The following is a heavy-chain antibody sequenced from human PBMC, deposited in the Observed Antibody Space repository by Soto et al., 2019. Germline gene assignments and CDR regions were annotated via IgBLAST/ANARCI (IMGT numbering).Heavy chain of an antibody. J-gene: IGHJ5*02. V-gene: IGHV4-31*03. CDR1: GGSISSGGYY. CDR3: ARRGVVVPAAIKSGTDWFDP. D-gene: IGHD2-2*01. CDR2: IYYSGST. Sequence: QVQLQESGPGLVKPSQTLSLTCTVSGGSISSGGYYWSWIRQHPGKGLEWIGYIYYSGSTYYNPSLKSRVTISVDTSKNQFSLKLSCVTAADTAVYYCARRGVVVPAAIKSGTDWFDPWGQGTLVTVSS.